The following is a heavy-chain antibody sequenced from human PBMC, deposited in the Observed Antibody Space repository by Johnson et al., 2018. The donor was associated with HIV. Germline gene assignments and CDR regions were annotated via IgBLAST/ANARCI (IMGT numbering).Heavy chain of an antibody. CDR1: GFTFDDYG. CDR3: AKARTYGGNVDDAFDI. V-gene: IGHV3-20*04. CDR2: INWNGGST. J-gene: IGHJ3*02. Sequence: VQLVESGGGVVRPGGSLRLSCAASGFTFDDYGMSWVRQAPGKGLEWVSGINWNGGSTGYADSVKGRFTISRDNAKNSLYLQMNSLRTEDTALYYCAKARTYGGNVDDAFDIWGQGTMVTVSS. D-gene: IGHD4-23*01.